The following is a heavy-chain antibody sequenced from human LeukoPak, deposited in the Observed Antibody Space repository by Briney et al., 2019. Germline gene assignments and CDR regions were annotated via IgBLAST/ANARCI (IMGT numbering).Heavy chain of an antibody. Sequence: PGGSLRLSCAASGFTFSDYNMRWVRQAPGKGLEWVSSISRSGSTKYYADSVKGRFTISRDNAKNSLFLQMNSLRAEDTAVYYCARVLRYCSGGNCYSGGLGYMDVWGKGTTVTISS. D-gene: IGHD2-15*01. CDR2: ISRSGSTK. CDR1: GFTFSDYN. CDR3: ARVLRYCSGGNCYSGGLGYMDV. J-gene: IGHJ6*03. V-gene: IGHV3-11*01.